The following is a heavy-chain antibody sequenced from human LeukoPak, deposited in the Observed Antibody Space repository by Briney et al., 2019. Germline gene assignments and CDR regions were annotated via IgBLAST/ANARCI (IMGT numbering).Heavy chain of an antibody. Sequence: PGGSLRLSCAASGFTFSSYAMHWVRQAPGKGLEWVAVISYDGSNKYYADSVKGRFTISRDNSKNTLYLQMNSLRAEDTAVYYCAKVPTAGTIDWFDPWGQGTLVTVSS. J-gene: IGHJ5*02. D-gene: IGHD6-13*01. CDR1: GFTFSSYA. CDR3: AKVPTAGTIDWFDP. CDR2: ISYDGSNK. V-gene: IGHV3-30*04.